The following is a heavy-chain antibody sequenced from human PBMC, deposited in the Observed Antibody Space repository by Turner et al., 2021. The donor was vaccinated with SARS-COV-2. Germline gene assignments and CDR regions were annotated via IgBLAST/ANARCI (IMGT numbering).Heavy chain of an antibody. D-gene: IGHD3-9*01. V-gene: IGHV4-59*08. Sequence: QVQLQESGPGLVKPSETLSLTCTVSVGSISSSYWSWIRQPPGKGLEWIGYIYYSGPTNYNPSLKSRVTISVDTSKNQFSLKLSSVTAADTAVYYCARQGVYDIVTGYTDYYYGMDVWGQGTTVTVSS. CDR3: ARQGVYDIVTGYTDYYYGMDV. CDR2: IYYSGPT. CDR1: VGSISSSY. J-gene: IGHJ6*02.